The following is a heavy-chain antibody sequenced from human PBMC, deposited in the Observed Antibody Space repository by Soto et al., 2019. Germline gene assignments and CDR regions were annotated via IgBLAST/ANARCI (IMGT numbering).Heavy chain of an antibody. CDR1: GFTVSSNY. V-gene: IGHV3-66*01. Sequence: PGGSLRLSCAASGFTVSSNYMIWVRQAPVNGLEFVSVIYSFFSTYYSDSLKGRFTISIYNSKNTLYLQMNILRADDTAVYYCAKDIDPSPLAPHNWGQGTLVTVSS. J-gene: IGHJ4*02. CDR2: IYSFFST. D-gene: IGHD2-15*01. CDR3: AKDIDPSPLAPHN.